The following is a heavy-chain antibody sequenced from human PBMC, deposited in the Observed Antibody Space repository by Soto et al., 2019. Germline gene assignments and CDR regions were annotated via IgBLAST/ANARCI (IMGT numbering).Heavy chain of an antibody. D-gene: IGHD3-10*01. V-gene: IGHV4-39*01. CDR2: IYYSGST. Sequence: QLQLQESGPGLVKPSETLSLTCTVSGGSISSSSYYWGWIRQPPGKGLEWIGSIYYSGSTYYNPSLKSRVTISVDTSKNQFSLKLSSVTAADTAVYYCATRLLWFGELFIWGQGTLVTVSS. J-gene: IGHJ4*02. CDR1: GGSISSSSYY. CDR3: ATRLLWFGELFI.